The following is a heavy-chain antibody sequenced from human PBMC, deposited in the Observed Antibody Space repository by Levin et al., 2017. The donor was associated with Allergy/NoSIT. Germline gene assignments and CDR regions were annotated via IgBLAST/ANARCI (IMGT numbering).Heavy chain of an antibody. CDR1: GDSVSSTSVA. D-gene: IGHD6-19*01. CDR3: ARAGKAVAGVVAFDS. CDR2: TYYRSQWYY. Sequence: SQTLSLTCAISGDSVSSTSVAWNWVRQSPSRGLEWLGRTYYRSQWYYNYALSVKSRMIINTDTSKNQFSLQLNSVTPEDTAVYYCARAGKAVAGVVAFDSWGQGTMVTVSS. V-gene: IGHV6-1*01. J-gene: IGHJ3*02.